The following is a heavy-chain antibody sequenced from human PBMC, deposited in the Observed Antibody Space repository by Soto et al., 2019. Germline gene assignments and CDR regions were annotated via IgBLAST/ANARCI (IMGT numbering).Heavy chain of an antibody. CDR3: ARRYGKNAFDI. Sequence: PSETLSLTCTVSGGSISTYSYYWGWLRQPPGKRLEWIASIYYSGSTYYNPSLKSRVTISLDTSKNQFSLKLSSVTAADTAVYYCARRYGKNAFDIWGQGTMVTVSS. CDR1: GGSISTYSYY. CDR2: IYYSGST. D-gene: IGHD5-18*01. J-gene: IGHJ3*02. V-gene: IGHV4-39*07.